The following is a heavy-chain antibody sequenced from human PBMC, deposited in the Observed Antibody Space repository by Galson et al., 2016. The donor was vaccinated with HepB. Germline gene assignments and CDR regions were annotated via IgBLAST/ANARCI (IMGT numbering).Heavy chain of an antibody. CDR1: GFTFSNYP. CDR2: ISYEGSNT. J-gene: IGHJ4*02. Sequence: SLRLSCAASGFTFSNYPLYWVRQAPGKGLEWVAFISYEGSNTYYADSVKGRFTISRDNAKNSLYLQMNSLRAEDTAVYYCARAGSSYGILDYWGQGTLVTVSS. D-gene: IGHD5-18*01. CDR3: ARAGSSYGILDY. V-gene: IGHV3-30-3*01.